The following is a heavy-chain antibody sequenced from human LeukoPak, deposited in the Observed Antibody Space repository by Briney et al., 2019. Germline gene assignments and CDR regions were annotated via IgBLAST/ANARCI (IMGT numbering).Heavy chain of an antibody. J-gene: IGHJ2*01. Sequence: PGGSLRLSCAASGFTFSSYSMNWVRQAPGKGLERVSSVSSSSSYIYYADSVKGRFTISRDNAKNSLYLQMNSLRAEDTAVYYCARDRVFADGYSRFDLWGRGTLVTVSS. CDR2: VSSSSSYI. D-gene: IGHD5-24*01. V-gene: IGHV3-21*01. CDR1: GFTFSSYS. CDR3: ARDRVFADGYSRFDL.